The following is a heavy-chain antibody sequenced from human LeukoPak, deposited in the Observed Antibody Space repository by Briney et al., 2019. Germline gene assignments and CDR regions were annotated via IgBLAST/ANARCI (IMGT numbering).Heavy chain of an antibody. V-gene: IGHV4-30-4*07. CDR2: LYYTGST. J-gene: IGHJ3*02. D-gene: IGHD5-18*01. CDR1: GGSISSAGYS. CDR3: ARDRYTYGEHDAFDI. Sequence: SQTLSLTCGVSGGSISSAGYSWSWIRQPPGKGLEWIGFLYYTGSTYYNPSLRTRVIISVDTSKNQFSLKLNSMTAADTAVYYCARDRYTYGEHDAFDIWGQGTMVTVSS.